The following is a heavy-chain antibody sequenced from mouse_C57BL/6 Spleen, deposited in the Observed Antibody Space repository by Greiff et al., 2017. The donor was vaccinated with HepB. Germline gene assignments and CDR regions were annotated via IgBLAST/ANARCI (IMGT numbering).Heavy chain of an antibody. CDR3: ASYGSSLFDY. Sequence: EVKVVESGGGLVKPGGSLKLSCAASGFTFSSYALSWVRQTPEKRLEWVATISDGGSYTYYPDNVKGRFTISRDNAKNNLYLQMSHLKSEDTAMYYCASYGSSLFDYWGQGTTLTVSS. CDR1: GFTFSSYA. V-gene: IGHV5-4*03. J-gene: IGHJ2*01. D-gene: IGHD1-1*01. CDR2: ISDGGSYT.